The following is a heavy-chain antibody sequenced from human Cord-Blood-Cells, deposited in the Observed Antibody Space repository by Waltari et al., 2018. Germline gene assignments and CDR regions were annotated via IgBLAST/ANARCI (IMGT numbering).Heavy chain of an antibody. D-gene: IGHD6-13*01. CDR1: GYTFTRYD. CDR2: MNPNSGNT. CDR3: ARGARGGAAAGTDY. J-gene: IGHJ4*02. V-gene: IGHV1-8*01. Sequence: QLQLVQSGAEVKKPVASVKVSCKASGYTFTRYDINWVRQATGQGLEWRGWMNPNSGNTGYAQKFQCRVTMTRNTSMSTAYMELGTLRTEDTAVYFCARGARGGAAAGTDYWGQGTLVTVSS.